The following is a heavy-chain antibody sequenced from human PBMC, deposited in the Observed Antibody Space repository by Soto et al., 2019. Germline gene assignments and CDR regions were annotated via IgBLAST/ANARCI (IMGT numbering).Heavy chain of an antibody. Sequence: PGGSLRLSCAASGFNFSDAWTSWVRQAPGKGLEWDGRIKSKSDGGTTEYAAPVRGRFTISRDDSKNTLYLQMNSLKTEDTAVYYCTTDLWRIAVVVGSTGYFNPWGQGT. J-gene: IGHJ5*02. CDR2: IKSKSDGGTT. CDR1: GFNFSDAW. V-gene: IGHV3-15*01. CDR3: TTDLWRIAVVVGSTGYFNP. D-gene: IGHD2-15*01.